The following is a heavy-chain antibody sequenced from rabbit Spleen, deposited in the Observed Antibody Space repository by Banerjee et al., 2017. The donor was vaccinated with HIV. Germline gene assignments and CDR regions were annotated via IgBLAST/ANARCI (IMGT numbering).Heavy chain of an antibody. CDR3: VRDTWNFNL. CDR2: IVPIFGVT. D-gene: IGHD3-1*01. V-gene: IGHV1S40*01. Sequence: QSLEESGGDLVKPGASLTLTCTASGFSFSSSYYMCWVRQAPGKGLEWIGYIVPIFGVTYFASWVNGRFTISRENTQNTVSLQMNSLTAADTATYFCVRDTWNFNLWGPGTLVTVS. CDR1: GFSFSSSYY. J-gene: IGHJ4*01.